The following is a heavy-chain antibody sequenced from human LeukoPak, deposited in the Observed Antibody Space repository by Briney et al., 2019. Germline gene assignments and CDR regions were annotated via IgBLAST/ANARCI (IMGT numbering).Heavy chain of an antibody. V-gene: IGHV4-38-2*02. Sequence: SETLSLTCTVSGYSISSGYYWGWIRQPPGKGLEWIGNIYHSGSTYYNPSLKSRVTMSVDTSKNQFSLKLSSVTAADTAVYYCARDRYYYDSSGYYLFDYWGQGTLVTVSS. CDR2: IYHSGST. D-gene: IGHD3-22*01. CDR1: GYSISSGYY. CDR3: ARDRYYYDSSGYYLFDY. J-gene: IGHJ4*02.